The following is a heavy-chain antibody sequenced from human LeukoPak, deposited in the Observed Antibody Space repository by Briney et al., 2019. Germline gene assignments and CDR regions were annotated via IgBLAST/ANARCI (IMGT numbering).Heavy chain of an antibody. J-gene: IGHJ3*02. CDR3: ATKASGIAVAGTYDAFDI. V-gene: IGHV1-18*01. CDR2: ISAYNGNT. Sequence: ASGKVCCKASGYTFTSYGISWGRQAAGQGVEWMGWISAYNGNTNSAQKLQGRVTMTTDTSTSTAYPELRSLRSDDTAVYYCATKASGIAVAGTYDAFDIWGQGTMVTVSS. D-gene: IGHD6-19*01. CDR1: GYTFTSYG.